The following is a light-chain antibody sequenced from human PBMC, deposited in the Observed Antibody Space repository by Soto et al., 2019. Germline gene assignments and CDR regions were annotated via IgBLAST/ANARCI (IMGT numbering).Light chain of an antibody. J-gene: IGLJ1*01. CDR3: AAWDDTLGGFYV. CDR2: GNS. Sequence: QSVLTQPPSVSGAPGQRVTISCTGSSSNIGAGYDVHWYQQLPGTAPKLLIYGNSNRPSGVPDRFSAFKSGTSASLAISALRPEDEADYYCAAWDDTLGGFYVFGTGTKLTVL. V-gene: IGLV1-40*01. CDR1: SSNIGAGYD.